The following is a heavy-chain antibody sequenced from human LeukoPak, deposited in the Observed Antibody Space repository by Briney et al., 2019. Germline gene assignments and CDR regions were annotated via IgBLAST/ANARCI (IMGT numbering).Heavy chain of an antibody. J-gene: IGHJ6*03. CDR3: TRPQMGGADMDV. V-gene: IGHV3-73*01. Sequence: PGGSLKLSCAASGFTISGSAMHWVRQASGKGLEWVGRIRSKANSCATAYAASVKGRFTISRDDSKNTAYLQMSSLKTEGTAVYYCTRPQMGGADMDVWGKGTTVTVSS. CDR2: IRSKANSCAT. CDR1: GFTISGSA. D-gene: IGHD1-26*01.